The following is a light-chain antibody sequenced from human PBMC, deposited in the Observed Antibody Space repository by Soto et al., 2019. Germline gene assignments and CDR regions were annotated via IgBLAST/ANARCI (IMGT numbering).Light chain of an antibody. CDR1: QTLNNY. J-gene: IGKJ4*01. CDR2: AAS. V-gene: IGKV1-39*01. CDR3: QKSFSPLLT. Sequence: DIQMTQSPSSVSASVGDRVTITCRASQTLNNYLTWFQQKPGKAPKVLIYAASTLQGGVPSRFSGSGSGAEFTLTISSLQPEDFETYYCQKSFSPLLTFGGGTKV.